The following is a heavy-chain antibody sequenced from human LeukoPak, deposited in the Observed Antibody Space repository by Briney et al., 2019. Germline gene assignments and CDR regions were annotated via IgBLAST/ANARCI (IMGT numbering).Heavy chain of an antibody. CDR2: IIPIFGTA. J-gene: IGHJ3*01. CDR3: ARDGTSSYDSSGGGLT. Sequence: ASVKVSCKASGGPFTNYAINWVRQAPGQGLEWMGRIIPIFGTANYAQKFQGRVTITTDDSTSTAYMELSSLRSEDTAIYYCARDGTSSYDSSGGGLTWGQGTMVTVSS. D-gene: IGHD3-22*01. CDR1: GGPFTNYA. V-gene: IGHV1-69*05.